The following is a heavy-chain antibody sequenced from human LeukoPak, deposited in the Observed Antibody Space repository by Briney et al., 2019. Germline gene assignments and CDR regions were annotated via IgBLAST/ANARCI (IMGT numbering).Heavy chain of an antibody. Sequence: PSETLSLTCTVSGGSISSYYWSWIRQPAGKGLEWNGRIYTSGSTNYNPSLKSRVAMSVDTSKNQFSLKLSSVTAEDTAVYYCAKVGGSGSSWYRYWGQGTLVTVSS. J-gene: IGHJ4*02. V-gene: IGHV4-4*07. CDR1: GGSISSYY. CDR2: IYTSGST. CDR3: AKVGGSGSSWYRY. D-gene: IGHD6-13*01.